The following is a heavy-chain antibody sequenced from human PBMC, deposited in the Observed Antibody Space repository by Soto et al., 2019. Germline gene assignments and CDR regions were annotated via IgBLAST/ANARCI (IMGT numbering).Heavy chain of an antibody. J-gene: IGHJ3*02. CDR2: IVVGSGNT. V-gene: IGHV1-58*02. CDR3: AAGAEYQLLVWTGPNSFDI. CDR1: GFTFTSSA. D-gene: IGHD2-2*01. Sequence: SVKVSCKASGFTFTSSAMQWVRQARGQRLEWIGWIVVGSGNTNYAQKFQERVTITRDMSTSTAYMELSSLRSEDTAVYYCAAGAEYQLLVWTGPNSFDIWGQGTMVTVSS.